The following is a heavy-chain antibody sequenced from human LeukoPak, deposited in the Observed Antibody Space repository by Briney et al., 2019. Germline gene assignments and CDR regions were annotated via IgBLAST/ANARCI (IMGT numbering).Heavy chain of an antibody. Sequence: ASVKVSCKASGYTFTSYYMHWVRQAPGQGLEWMGIINPSGDSTSYAQKFQGRVTMTRDTSTSTVYMELSSLRSEDTAVYYCAREEILTGYTPWGQGTLVTVSS. CDR1: GYTFTSYY. CDR3: AREEILTGYTP. CDR2: INPSGDST. D-gene: IGHD3-9*01. J-gene: IGHJ5*02. V-gene: IGHV1-46*01.